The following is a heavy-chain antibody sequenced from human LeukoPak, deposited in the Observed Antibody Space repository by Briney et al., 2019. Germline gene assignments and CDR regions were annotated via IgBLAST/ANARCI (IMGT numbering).Heavy chain of an antibody. J-gene: IGHJ6*02. Sequence: GGSLRLSCAASGFTFSSYRMNWVRQAPGKGLEWVSSISSSSSYIYYADSVKGRFTISRDNAKNSLYLQMNSLRAEDTAVYYCARDPPGAAAYYYYYYYGMDVWGQGTTVTVSS. CDR1: GFTFSSYR. D-gene: IGHD6-13*01. CDR3: ARDPPGAAAYYYYYYYGMDV. CDR2: ISSSSSYI. V-gene: IGHV3-21*01.